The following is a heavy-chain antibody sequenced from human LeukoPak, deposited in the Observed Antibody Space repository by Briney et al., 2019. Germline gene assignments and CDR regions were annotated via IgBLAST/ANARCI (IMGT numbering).Heavy chain of an antibody. V-gene: IGHV3-48*01. D-gene: IGHD3-3*02. Sequence: GRSLRLSCAASGFTFSSSSMNWVRQAPGKGLEWVSYISSSSSTIYYADSVKGRFTISRDNANNSLYLQMNSLRAEDTAVYYCASSTGSFLPFDYWGQGTLVTVSS. J-gene: IGHJ4*02. CDR3: ASSTGSFLPFDY. CDR2: ISSSSSTI. CDR1: GFTFSSSS.